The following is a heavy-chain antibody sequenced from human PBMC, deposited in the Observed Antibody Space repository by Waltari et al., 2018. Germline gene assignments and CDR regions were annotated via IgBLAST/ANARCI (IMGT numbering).Heavy chain of an antibody. Sequence: QVQLVQSGAEVKKPGASVKVSCKASGYTFTGYDMHWVRQAPGQGLEWMGWINPNSGGTNYAQKFQGRFTMTRDTSISTAYMELSRLTSDDTAVYYCARLHGDYVTQHPYWGQGTLVTVSS. D-gene: IGHD4-17*01. CDR1: GYTFTGYD. CDR3: ARLHGDYVTQHPY. J-gene: IGHJ4*02. V-gene: IGHV1-2*02. CDR2: INPNSGGT.